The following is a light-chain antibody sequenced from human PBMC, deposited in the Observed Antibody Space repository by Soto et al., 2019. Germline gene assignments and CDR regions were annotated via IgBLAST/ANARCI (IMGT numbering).Light chain of an antibody. CDR1: QDISNY. Sequence: IQMTQYPSSLSASVGDRVTITCQASQDISNYLNWYQQKPGKAPKLLIYDASNLETGVPSRFSGSGSGTDFTFTISSLQPEDIATYYCQQYDYLPITFGGGTKVEIK. CDR2: DAS. V-gene: IGKV1-33*01. CDR3: QQYDYLPIT. J-gene: IGKJ4*01.